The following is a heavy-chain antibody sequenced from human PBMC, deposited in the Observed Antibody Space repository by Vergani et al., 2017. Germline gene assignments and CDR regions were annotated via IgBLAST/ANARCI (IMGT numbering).Heavy chain of an antibody. J-gene: IGHJ3*02. D-gene: IGHD6-6*01. Sequence: QVQLVQSGAEVKKPGASVKVSCKASGYTFTSYYMHWVRQAPGQGLEWMGIINPSGGSTSYAQKFQGRVTMTRDTSTSTVYMELSSLRSEDTAVYYCATQADVDIAAPDKTFAFDIWGQGTMVTVSS. CDR1: GYTFTSYY. CDR2: INPSGGST. CDR3: ATQADVDIAAPDKTFAFDI. V-gene: IGHV1-46*01.